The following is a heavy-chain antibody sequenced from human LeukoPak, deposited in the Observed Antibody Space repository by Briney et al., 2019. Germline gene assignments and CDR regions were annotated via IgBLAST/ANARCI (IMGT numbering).Heavy chain of an antibody. J-gene: IGHJ4*02. D-gene: IGHD3-22*01. CDR2: ISSSGSTI. Sequence: GGSLRLSCAASGFSFSSYWMHWVRQAPGKGLEWVSYISSSGSTIYYADSVKGRFTISRDNAKNSLYLQMNSLRAEDTAVYYCARGGYYYDSSGYYDYWGQGTLVTVSS. CDR3: ARGGYYYDSSGYYDY. CDR1: GFSFSSYW. V-gene: IGHV3-48*04.